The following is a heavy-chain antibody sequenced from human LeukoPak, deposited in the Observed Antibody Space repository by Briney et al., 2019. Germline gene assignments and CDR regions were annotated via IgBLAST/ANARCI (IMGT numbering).Heavy chain of an antibody. CDR3: ARDSDIAVADLDY. V-gene: IGHV1-2*02. D-gene: IGHD6-19*01. J-gene: IGHJ4*02. Sequence: ASVKVSCKASGYTFTGHYMHWVRQAPGQGLEWMGWINPNSGGTNYAQKFQGRVTMTRDTSISTAYMELSRLRSDDTAVYYCARDSDIAVADLDYWGQGTLVTVSS. CDR2: INPNSGGT. CDR1: GYTFTGHY.